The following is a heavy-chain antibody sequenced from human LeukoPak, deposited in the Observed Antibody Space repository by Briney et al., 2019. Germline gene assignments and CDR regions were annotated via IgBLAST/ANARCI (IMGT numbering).Heavy chain of an antibody. CDR3: AREVSGELLSYFDY. D-gene: IGHD1-26*01. J-gene: IGHJ4*02. CDR1: GFTSSSYA. Sequence: LTGGSLRLSRAASGFTSSSYAMSWVRQAPGKGLEWVSYISSSGSTIYYADSVKGRFTISRDNAKNSLYLQMNSLRAEDTAVYYCAREVSGELLSYFDYWGQGTLVTVSS. V-gene: IGHV3-48*04. CDR2: ISSSGSTI.